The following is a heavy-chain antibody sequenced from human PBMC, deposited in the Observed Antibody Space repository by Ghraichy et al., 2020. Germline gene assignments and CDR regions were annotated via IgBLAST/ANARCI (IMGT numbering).Heavy chain of an antibody. CDR1: GGSFSGYY. Sequence: SETLSLTCAVYGGSFSGYYWSWIRQPPGKGLEWIGEINHSGSTNYNPSLKSRVTISVDTSKNQFSLKLSSVTAADTAVYYCAAGSGSYGDPWGEGTLVTVSS. J-gene: IGHJ5*02. V-gene: IGHV4-34*01. D-gene: IGHD3-10*01. CDR3: AAGSGSYGDP. CDR2: INHSGST.